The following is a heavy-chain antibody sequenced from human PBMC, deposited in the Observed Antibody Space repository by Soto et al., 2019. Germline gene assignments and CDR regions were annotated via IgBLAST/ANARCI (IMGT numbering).Heavy chain of an antibody. CDR2: ISYDGSNK. Sequence: GGSLRLSCAASGFTFSSYGMHWVRQAPGKGLEWVAVISYDGSNKYYADSVKGRFTISRDNAKNTLYLQMNSLRAEDTAVYYCAGSDWFDPWGQGTLVTVSS. J-gene: IGHJ5*02. CDR3: AGSDWFDP. V-gene: IGHV3-30*03. CDR1: GFTFSSYG.